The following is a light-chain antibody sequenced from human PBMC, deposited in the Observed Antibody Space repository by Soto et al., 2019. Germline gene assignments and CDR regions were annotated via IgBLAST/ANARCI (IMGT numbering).Light chain of an antibody. CDR3: QQYISYPWT. CDR2: KAS. J-gene: IGKJ1*01. CDR1: QSFSSW. V-gene: IGKV1-5*03. Sequence: DIHMTPYPSTLSASVEDRVTITCRASQSFSSWLAWYQQKPGKAPKLLIYKASSLESGVPSRFSGSGSGKEFTLTISSLQPDDFASYCCQQYISYPWTFGQGTKVDIK.